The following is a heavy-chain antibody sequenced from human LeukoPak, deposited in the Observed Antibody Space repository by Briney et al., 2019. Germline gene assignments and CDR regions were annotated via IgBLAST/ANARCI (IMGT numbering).Heavy chain of an antibody. CDR1: GYSISSGYY. V-gene: IGHV4-38-2*01. Sequence: PSVTLSLTCAVSGYSISSGYYWGWIRQPPGKGLEWIGSINHSGSTYYNPSLKSQVAILVDTSKNQFSLKLTSVTAADTAVYYCTRDTTRDYWGQGTLVTVSS. J-gene: IGHJ4*02. D-gene: IGHD4-11*01. CDR3: TRDTTRDY. CDR2: INHSGST.